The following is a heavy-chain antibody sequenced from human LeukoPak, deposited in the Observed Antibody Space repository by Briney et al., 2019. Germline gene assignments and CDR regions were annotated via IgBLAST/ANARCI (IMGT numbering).Heavy chain of an antibody. Sequence: GGSLRLSCAASGFIVSSNYMGWVRQAPGKGLEWVSLIYSGDRTYYADSVKGRFTISRDNSKNTLYLQMNRLRAEDTAFYYCTRDSLRCSSTTCYREEYWGQGTLVTVSS. CDR2: IYSGDRT. D-gene: IGHD2-2*01. CDR1: GFIVSSNY. V-gene: IGHV3-66*01. CDR3: TRDSLRCSSTTCYREEY. J-gene: IGHJ4*02.